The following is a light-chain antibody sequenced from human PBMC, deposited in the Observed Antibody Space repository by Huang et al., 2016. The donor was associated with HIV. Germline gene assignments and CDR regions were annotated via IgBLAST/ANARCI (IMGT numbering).Light chain of an antibody. J-gene: IGKJ1*01. Sequence: DIVMTQSPDSMTVSLGERATINCKSSQSILHSSNNKNYLSWYQQKPEQPPKLLIYWAATGESGAPDRLGGSGSGTDFTLTISSLQAEDVEVYFCHQYYSTPQTFGQGTKVEIK. CDR2: WAA. V-gene: IGKV4-1*01. CDR1: QSILHSSNNKNY. CDR3: HQYYSTPQT.